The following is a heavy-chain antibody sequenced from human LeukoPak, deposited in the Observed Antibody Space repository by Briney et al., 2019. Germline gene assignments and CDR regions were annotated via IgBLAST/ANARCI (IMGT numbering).Heavy chain of an antibody. V-gene: IGHV4-34*01. CDR3: ARRRSYDYVWGSYRLNFDY. CDR1: GGSFSGYY. J-gene: IGHJ4*02. D-gene: IGHD3-16*02. CDR2: INHSGST. Sequence: SETLSLTCAVYGGSFSGYYWSWIRQPPGKGLEWIGEINHSGSTNYNPSLKSRVTISVDTSKNQFSLKLGSVTAADTAVYYCARRRSYDYVWGSYRLNFDYWGQGTLVTVSS.